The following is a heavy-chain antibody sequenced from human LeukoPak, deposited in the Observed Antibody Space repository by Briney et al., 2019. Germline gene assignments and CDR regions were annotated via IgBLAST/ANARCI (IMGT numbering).Heavy chain of an antibody. J-gene: IGHJ4*02. CDR1: GFTFSSYA. CDR3: AKDTSIGRYCTNGVCSPFDY. D-gene: IGHD2-8*01. Sequence: PGGSLRLSCAASGFTFSSYAMSWVRQAPGEGLEWVSAISDSGGSTYDADSVKGRFTISRDNPKNTLYLQMNSLRAEDTAVYYCAKDTSIGRYCTNGVCSPFDYWGQGTLVTVSS. CDR2: ISDSGGST. V-gene: IGHV3-23*01.